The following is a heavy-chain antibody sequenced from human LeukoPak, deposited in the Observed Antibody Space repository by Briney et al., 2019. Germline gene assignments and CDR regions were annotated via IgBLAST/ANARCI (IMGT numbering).Heavy chain of an antibody. J-gene: IGHJ5*02. CDR1: GYSISSGYY. D-gene: IGHD1-7*01. Sequence: PSETLSLTCAVPGYSISSGYYWGWIRQPPGKGLEWIGSIYHSGSTYYNPSLKSRVTISVDTSKNQFSLKLSSVTAADTAVYYCARRPLELYNWFDPWGQGTLVTVSS. CDR3: ARRPLELYNWFDP. CDR2: IYHSGST. V-gene: IGHV4-38-2*01.